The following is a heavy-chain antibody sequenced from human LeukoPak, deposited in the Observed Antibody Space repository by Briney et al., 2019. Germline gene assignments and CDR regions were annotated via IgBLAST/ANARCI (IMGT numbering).Heavy chain of an antibody. CDR3: ARVRAISPVLWFGGTLFDY. CDR2: MNPNSGNT. V-gene: IGHV1-8*01. Sequence: ASVKVSCKASGYTFTSYDINWVRQATGQGLEWMGWMNPNSGNTGYAQKFQGRVTMTRNTSISTAYMELSSLRSEDTAVYYCARVRAISPVLWFGGTLFDYWGQGTLVTVSS. D-gene: IGHD3-10*01. J-gene: IGHJ4*02. CDR1: GYTFTSYD.